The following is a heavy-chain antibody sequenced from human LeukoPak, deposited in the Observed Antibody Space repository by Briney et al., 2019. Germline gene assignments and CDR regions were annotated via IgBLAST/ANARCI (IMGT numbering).Heavy chain of an antibody. CDR2: INPSGGST. J-gene: IGHJ5*02. D-gene: IGHD2-15*01. V-gene: IGHV1-46*01. Sequence: ASVKVSCKASGYTFTSYYMHWVRQAPGQGLEWMGIINPSGGSTSYAQKFQGRVTMTRDTSTSTVYMELSSLRSEDTAVYYCARDRKGYCSGGSCYYVRHGDGYWFDPWGQGTLVTVPS. CDR3: ARDRKGYCSGGSCYYVRHGDGYWFDP. CDR1: GYTFTSYY.